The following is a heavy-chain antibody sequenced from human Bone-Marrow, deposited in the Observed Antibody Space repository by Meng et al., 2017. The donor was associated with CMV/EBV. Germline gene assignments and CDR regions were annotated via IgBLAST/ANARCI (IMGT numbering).Heavy chain of an antibody. D-gene: IGHD6-13*01. CDR3: AREIAAALPT. J-gene: IGHJ5*02. CDR2: ISSSSSYI. Sequence: GGSLRLSCAASGFTFSSYSMNWVRQAPGKGLEWVSSISSSSSYIYYADSVKGRFTISRDNAKNSLYLQMNSLRAEDTAVYNCAREIAAALPTWGQGTLVTVSS. CDR1: GFTFSSYS. V-gene: IGHV3-21*01.